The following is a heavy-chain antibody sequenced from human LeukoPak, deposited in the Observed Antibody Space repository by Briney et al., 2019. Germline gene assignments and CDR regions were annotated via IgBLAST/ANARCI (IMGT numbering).Heavy chain of an antibody. Sequence: SETLSLTCADYGGSFSGYYWSWLRQPPGKGLEWIGEINHSGSTNYNPSLKSRVTISVDTSKNQFSLKLSSVTAADTAVYYCARYSSSWGHYDYWGQGTLVTVSS. J-gene: IGHJ4*02. CDR3: ARYSSSWGHYDY. CDR1: GGSFSGYY. V-gene: IGHV4-34*01. CDR2: INHSGST. D-gene: IGHD6-13*01.